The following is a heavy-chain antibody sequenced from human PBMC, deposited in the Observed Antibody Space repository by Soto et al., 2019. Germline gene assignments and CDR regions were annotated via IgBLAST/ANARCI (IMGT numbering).Heavy chain of an antibody. CDR2: TYYRSKWYN. Sequence: KQSQTLSLTCAISGDSVSSNSAAWNWIRQSPSRGLEWLGRTYYRSKWYNDYAVSVKSRITINPDTSKNQFSLQLNSVTPEDTAVYYCAMTPLGGPYNWFDPWGQGTLVTVSS. V-gene: IGHV6-1*01. D-gene: IGHD3-16*01. J-gene: IGHJ5*02. CDR3: AMTPLGGPYNWFDP. CDR1: GDSVSSNSAA.